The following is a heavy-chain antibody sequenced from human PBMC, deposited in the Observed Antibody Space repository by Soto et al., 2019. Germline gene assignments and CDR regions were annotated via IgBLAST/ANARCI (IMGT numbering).Heavy chain of an antibody. Sequence: ASVKVSCKASGYTFTSYAMHWVRQAPGQRLEWMGWINAGNGNTKYSQKFKGRVTITRDTSASTAYMELSSLRSEDTAVYYCARDLLTTSGMDVWGQGTTVTVSS. CDR1: GYTFTSYA. V-gene: IGHV1-3*01. D-gene: IGHD3-22*01. J-gene: IGHJ6*02. CDR3: ARDLLTTSGMDV. CDR2: INAGNGNT.